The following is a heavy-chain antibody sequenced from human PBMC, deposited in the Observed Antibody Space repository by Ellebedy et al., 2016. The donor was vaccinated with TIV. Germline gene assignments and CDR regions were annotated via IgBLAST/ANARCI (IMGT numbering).Heavy chain of an antibody. CDR2: ITGSSSYM. D-gene: IGHD7-27*01. CDR3: TTLGSWNY. J-gene: IGHJ4*02. Sequence: PGGSLRLSCAASGFTFSNYSMNWVRQAPGKGLEWVSSITGSSSYMFYADSVKGRFTISRDNAKNSLYLQINSLRAEDTAVYYCTTLGSWNYWGQGALVAVSS. V-gene: IGHV3-21*03. CDR1: GFTFSNYS.